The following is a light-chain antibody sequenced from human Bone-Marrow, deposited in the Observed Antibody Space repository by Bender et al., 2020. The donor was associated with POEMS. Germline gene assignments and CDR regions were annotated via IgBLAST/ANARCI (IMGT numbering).Light chain of an antibody. CDR3: NSRDSSGAHLYV. Sequence: SSELTQDPAVSVALGQTVRITCQGDSLRRYPASWYQQKAGQAPLLVIYGTRNYRPSGIPDRFSGSSSGDTASLTITGAQSEDEADYYCNSRDSSGAHLYVFGTGTKVTVL. V-gene: IGLV3-19*01. J-gene: IGLJ1*01. CDR1: SLRRYP. CDR2: GTRN.